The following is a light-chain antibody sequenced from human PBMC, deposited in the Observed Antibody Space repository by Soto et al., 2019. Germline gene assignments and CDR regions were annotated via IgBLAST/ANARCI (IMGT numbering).Light chain of an antibody. Sequence: ELVMTQSPATLSVSPGERATLSCRASQSVTNNLAWYQQKPGQPPKLVLYGVSTRAAGIPARFNGSVSGTEFTLTISSLQSEDFAVYYCQQYNNWPPRYTFGQGTKLEIK. CDR1: QSVTNN. V-gene: IGKV3D-15*01. J-gene: IGKJ2*01. CDR3: QQYNNWPPRYT. CDR2: GVS.